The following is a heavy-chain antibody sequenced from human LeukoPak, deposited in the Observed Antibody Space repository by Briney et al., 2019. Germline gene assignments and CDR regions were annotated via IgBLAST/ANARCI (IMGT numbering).Heavy chain of an antibody. J-gene: IGHJ4*02. CDR2: IYYSGST. D-gene: IGHD6-13*01. CDR1: GGSISSSSYY. Sequence: SETLSLTCTVSGGSISSSSYYWGWIRQPPGKGLEWIGSIYYSGSTYYNPSLKSRVTISVDTSKNQFSLKLSSVTAADTAVYYCARHVGSSWYQWIDYWGQGTPVTVSS. CDR3: ARHVGSSWYQWIDY. V-gene: IGHV4-39*01.